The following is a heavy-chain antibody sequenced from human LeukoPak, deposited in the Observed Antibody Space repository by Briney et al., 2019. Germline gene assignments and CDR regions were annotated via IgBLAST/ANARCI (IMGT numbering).Heavy chain of an antibody. CDR2: IYHSGST. V-gene: IGHV4-38-2*01. D-gene: IGHD3-22*01. Sequence: SETLSLTCAVSGYSISSGYYWGWIRQPPGKGLEWIGSIYHSGSTYYNPSLKSRVTISEDTSKNQFSLNLSSVTAADTAVYYCARHVGGRVDYDSSDYTPYFDYWGQGTLVTVSS. J-gene: IGHJ4*02. CDR3: ARHVGGRVDYDSSDYTPYFDY. CDR1: GYSISSGYY.